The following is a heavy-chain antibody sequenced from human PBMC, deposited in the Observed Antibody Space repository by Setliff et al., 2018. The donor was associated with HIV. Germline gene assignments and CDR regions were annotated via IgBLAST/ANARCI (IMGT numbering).Heavy chain of an antibody. CDR3: ARQSGDTRGWDIFVLVAGSFDI. J-gene: IGHJ3*02. D-gene: IGHD3-3*01. CDR1: DGSISSSSYY. V-gene: IGHV4-39*01. Sequence: SETLSLTCNVSDGSISSSSYYWAWIRQHPGKGLEWIGTSYYSGNSYYRPSLKSRVTVAIDTSKNQFTLRLNSLTAADTAVYYCARQSGDTRGWDIFVLVAGSFDIWGQGTMVTVSS. CDR2: SYYSGNS.